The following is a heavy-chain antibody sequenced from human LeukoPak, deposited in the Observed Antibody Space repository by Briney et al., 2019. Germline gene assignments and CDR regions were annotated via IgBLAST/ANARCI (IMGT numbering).Heavy chain of an antibody. Sequence: PSQTLSLTCTISGGSISSGSYYWSWIRQPAGKGLEWIGRIYTSGSTYYNPSLKSRVTISVDTSKNQFSLKLSSVTAADTAVYYCARPPVYCSSTSCLDAFDIWGQGTMVTVSS. J-gene: IGHJ3*02. V-gene: IGHV4-61*02. CDR3: ARPPVYCSSTSCLDAFDI. D-gene: IGHD2-2*01. CDR1: GGSISSGSYY. CDR2: IYTSGST.